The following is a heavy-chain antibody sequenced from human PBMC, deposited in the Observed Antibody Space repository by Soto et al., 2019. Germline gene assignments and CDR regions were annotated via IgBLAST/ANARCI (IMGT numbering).Heavy chain of an antibody. CDR2: INSGGTYR. V-gene: IGHV3-21*06. CDR1: GFMFSSYR. CDR3: ARDLTTYGSPHFDY. J-gene: IGHJ4*02. D-gene: IGHD3-10*01. Sequence: EVQLGESGGGLVKRGGSLTLSCAASGFMFSSYRMNWVRQAPGKGLEGVSSINSGGTYRYYADSVQGRFTISRNNARNSFYLQMNSLGVEDAAVYYCARDLTTYGSPHFDYWGQGTLVTVFS.